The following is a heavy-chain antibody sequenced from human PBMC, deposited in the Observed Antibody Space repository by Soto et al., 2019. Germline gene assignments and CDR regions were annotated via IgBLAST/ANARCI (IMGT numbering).Heavy chain of an antibody. CDR2: IYYSGNT. D-gene: IGHD3-16*01. Sequence: PSETLSLTCTVSGGSISSYYWSWIRQPAGKGLEWIGRIYYSGNTDYNPSLKSRLAISIDTSKNQFSLKLSSVTAADTAVYFCAREGGESSDGLYYFDSWGQGSLVTVSS. J-gene: IGHJ4*02. CDR1: GGSISSYY. CDR3: AREGGESSDGLYYFDS. V-gene: IGHV4-4*07.